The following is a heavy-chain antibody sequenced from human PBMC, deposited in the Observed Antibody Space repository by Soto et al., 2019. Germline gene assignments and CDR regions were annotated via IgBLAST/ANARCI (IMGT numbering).Heavy chain of an antibody. CDR3: ANDIIVIPGAKGTDD. CDR1: GYTSTNYG. D-gene: IGHD2-2*01. CDR2: INAGSGNT. Sequence: ASVKVSCKASGYTSTNYGMHWVRQAPGQRLEWMGWINAGSGNTKYSQKFQGRITITRDTSASTVYMELSSLRSEDTAVYYCANDIIVIPGAKGTDDWGQGALVTVSS. V-gene: IGHV1-3*01. J-gene: IGHJ4*02.